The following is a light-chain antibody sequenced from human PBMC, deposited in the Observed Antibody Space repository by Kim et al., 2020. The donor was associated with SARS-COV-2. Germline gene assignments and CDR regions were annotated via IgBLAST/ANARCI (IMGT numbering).Light chain of an antibody. CDR3: QQYGGSTYT. V-gene: IGKV3-20*01. CDR2: GAS. Sequence: EIVLTQSPGTLPLSPGERATLSCRASQSVSSSYLAWYQQKPGQAPRLLIYGASSRATGIPDRFSGSGSGTDFTLTISRLEPEDFAVYYCQQYGGSTYTFGQGTKLEI. CDR1: QSVSSSY. J-gene: IGKJ2*01.